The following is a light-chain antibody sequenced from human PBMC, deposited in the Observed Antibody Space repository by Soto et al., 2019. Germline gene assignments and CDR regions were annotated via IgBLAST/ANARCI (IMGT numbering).Light chain of an antibody. V-gene: IGLV2-14*01. CDR3: NSYTTSSTV. Sequence: QSALTQPASGSGSPGQSITISSSGTSSDVGGYNYVSWYQQHPGKAPKLMIYEVSNRPSGVSNRFSGSKSGNTASLTISGLQAEDEADYYCNSYTTSSTVFRTGTKLIVL. CDR1: SSDVGGYNY. J-gene: IGLJ1*01. CDR2: EVS.